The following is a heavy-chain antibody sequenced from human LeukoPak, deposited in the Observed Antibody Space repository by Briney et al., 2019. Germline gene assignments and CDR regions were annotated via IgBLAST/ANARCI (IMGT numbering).Heavy chain of an antibody. J-gene: IGHJ4*02. D-gene: IGHD6-6*01. CDR3: ARVEYSSSPHFDY. V-gene: IGHV3-30-3*01. CDR2: ISYDGSNK. CDR1: GFTFSSYA. Sequence: GRSLRLSCAASGFTFSSYAMHWVRQAPGKGLEWVAVISYDGSNKYYADSVKGRFTISRDNSKNTLYLQMNSLRAEDTAVYYCARVEYSSSPHFDYWGQGTLVTVSS.